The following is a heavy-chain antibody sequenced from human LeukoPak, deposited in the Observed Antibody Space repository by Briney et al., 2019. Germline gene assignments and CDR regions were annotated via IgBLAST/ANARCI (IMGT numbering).Heavy chain of an antibody. Sequence: SETLSLTCTVSGGSISSSSYYWGWIRQPPGTGLEWIVSIYYSGSTCYNRAPKSRVTISVDTSKNQFSLKLSAVTAAGTAVYYCATAVCLVGYFDYWGQGTLVSVSS. CDR3: ATAVCLVGYFDY. CDR1: GGSISSSSYY. V-gene: IGHV4-39*01. J-gene: IGHJ4*02. CDR2: IYYSGST. D-gene: IGHD1-26*01.